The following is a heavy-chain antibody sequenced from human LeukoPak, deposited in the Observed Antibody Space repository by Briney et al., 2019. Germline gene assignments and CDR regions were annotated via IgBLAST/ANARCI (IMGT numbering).Heavy chain of an antibody. CDR3: ARLMRYYDFWSGDYYGMDV. J-gene: IGHJ6*02. Sequence: ASVKVSCKASGYTFTGYYMHWVRQAPGQGLEWMGWINPNSGGTNYAQKFQGRVTMTRGTSISTAYMELSRLRSDDTAVYYCARLMRYYDFWSGDYYGMDVWGQGTSVTVSS. D-gene: IGHD3-3*01. CDR1: GYTFTGYY. V-gene: IGHV1-2*02. CDR2: INPNSGGT.